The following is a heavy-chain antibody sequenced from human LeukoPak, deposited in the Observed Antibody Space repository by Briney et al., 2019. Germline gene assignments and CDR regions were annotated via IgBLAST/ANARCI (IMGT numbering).Heavy chain of an antibody. CDR3: AREHGDNYFDY. Sequence: GGSLTLSCAASGFTITTYAMGWVRQAPGKGLEWVSVISDRGDSTHYADSVKGRFTISRDNAKNSLYLQMNSLRAEDTAVYYCAREHGDNYFDYWGQGTLVTVSS. V-gene: IGHV3-23*01. J-gene: IGHJ4*02. CDR1: GFTITTYA. D-gene: IGHD4-17*01. CDR2: ISDRGDST.